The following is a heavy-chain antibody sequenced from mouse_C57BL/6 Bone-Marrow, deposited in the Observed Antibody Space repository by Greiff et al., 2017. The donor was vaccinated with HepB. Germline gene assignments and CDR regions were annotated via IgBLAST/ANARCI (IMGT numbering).Heavy chain of an antibody. J-gene: IGHJ1*03. D-gene: IGHD2-1*01. V-gene: IGHV1-9*01. CDR1: GYTFPGYW. CDR3: ARDYGNYGYWYFDV. Sequence: QVQLQQSGAELMKPGASVKLSCKATGYTFPGYWIEWVKQRPGNGLEWIGEILTGSGSTNYNEKFKGKATFTAAPSSNTAYMQLSSLTNKDSAIYYCARDYGNYGYWYFDVWGTGTTVTVSS. CDR2: ILTGSGST.